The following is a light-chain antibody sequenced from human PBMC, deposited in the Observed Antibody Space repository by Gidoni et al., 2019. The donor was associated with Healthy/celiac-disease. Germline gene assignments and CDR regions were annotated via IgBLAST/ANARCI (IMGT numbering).Light chain of an antibody. Sequence: IVMTHSPDSLAVSLGERATINCKSSQSVLYSSNNKNYLVWYQQKPGQPPKLLIYWASTRESGVPDRFSGSESGTDFTLTISSLQAEDVAVYYCQQYYSTPLTFGGGTKVEIK. CDR1: QSVLYSSNNKNY. V-gene: IGKV4-1*01. CDR2: WAS. CDR3: QQYYSTPLT. J-gene: IGKJ4*01.